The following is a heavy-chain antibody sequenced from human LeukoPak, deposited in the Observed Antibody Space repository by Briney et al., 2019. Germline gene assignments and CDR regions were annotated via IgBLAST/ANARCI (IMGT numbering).Heavy chain of an antibody. CDR1: GFTFSSYE. J-gene: IGHJ4*01. CDR3: ARDVYYYDSSGGFDY. CDR2: ISSSGSTI. V-gene: IGHV3-48*03. D-gene: IGHD3-22*01. Sequence: GGSLRLSCAASGFTFSSYEMNWVRQAPGKGLEWVSYISSSGSTIYYADSVKGRFTISRDNAKNSLYLQMISLRAEDTAVYYCARDVYYYDSSGGFDYWGQGILVTVSS.